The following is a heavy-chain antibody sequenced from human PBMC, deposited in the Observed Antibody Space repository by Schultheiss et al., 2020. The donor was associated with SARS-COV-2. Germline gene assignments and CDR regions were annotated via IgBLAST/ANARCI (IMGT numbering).Heavy chain of an antibody. D-gene: IGHD6-6*01. J-gene: IGHJ4*02. V-gene: IGHV4-34*01. CDR3: AREPIRTYSSSSKDY. CDR1: GGSFSGYY. Sequence: SETLSLTCAVYGGSFSGYYWSWIRQPPGKGLEWIGEINHSGSTNYNPSLKSRVTISVDASKNQFSLKLSSVTAADTAVYYCAREPIRTYSSSSKDYWGQGTLVTVSS. CDR2: INHSGST.